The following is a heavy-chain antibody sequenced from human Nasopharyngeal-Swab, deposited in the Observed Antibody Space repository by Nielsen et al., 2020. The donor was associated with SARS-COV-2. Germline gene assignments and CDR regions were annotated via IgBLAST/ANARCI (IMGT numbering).Heavy chain of an antibody. J-gene: IGHJ6*02. CDR1: GFTFSSYS. CDR2: ISSSSSYI. D-gene: IGHD1-26*01. Sequence: GESLKISCAASGFTFSSYSMNWVRQAPGKGLEWVSSISSSSSYIYYADSVKGRFTISGDNAKNSLYLQMNSLRAEDTAVYYCAAATSLDYYYYYGMDVWGQGTTVTVSS. V-gene: IGHV3-21*01. CDR3: AAATSLDYYYYYGMDV.